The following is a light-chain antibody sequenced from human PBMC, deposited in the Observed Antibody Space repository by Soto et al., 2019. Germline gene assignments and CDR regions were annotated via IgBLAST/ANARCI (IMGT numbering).Light chain of an antibody. CDR2: GAS. J-gene: IGKJ1*01. CDR1: QSVSNNY. V-gene: IGKV3-20*01. Sequence: EIVLTQSPGTLSLSPGERATLSCRSSQSVSNNYLAWYQQKPGQAPRLLIYGASSRATGIPDRFSGSGSGTDFTLTISRLEPEDLAVYYCQQYHTSPLLFGQGTKVDI. CDR3: QQYHTSPLL.